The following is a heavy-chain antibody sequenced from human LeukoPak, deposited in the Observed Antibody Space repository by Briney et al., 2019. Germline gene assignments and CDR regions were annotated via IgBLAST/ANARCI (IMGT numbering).Heavy chain of an antibody. CDR1: GYSFADYY. Sequence: GASVKASCKASGYSFADYYMHWVRQAPGQGLEWMGWIKPNSGGTRSAQKFQGRVTMTRDTSISTAYMELSSLRYDDTAVYYCATNILVRDIINWFDPWGQGTLVTVSS. J-gene: IGHJ5*02. V-gene: IGHV1-2*02. CDR3: ATNILVRDIINWFDP. CDR2: IKPNSGGT. D-gene: IGHD3-10*01.